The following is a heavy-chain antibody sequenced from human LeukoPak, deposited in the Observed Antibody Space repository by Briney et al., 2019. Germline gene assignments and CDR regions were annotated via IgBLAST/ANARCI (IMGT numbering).Heavy chain of an antibody. V-gene: IGHV4-39*01. J-gene: IGHJ5*02. Sequence: SETLSLTCTVSGASINSGAYYWGWIRQPPGKGLEWIASLYYTGSTYYSPSLKSRLTISADTSKNQFSLHLSSVTATDTALYYCARLAYYGWGWFDPWGQGTLVTVSS. CDR3: ARLAYYGWGWFDP. CDR2: LYYTGST. CDR1: GASINSGAYY. D-gene: IGHD3-10*01.